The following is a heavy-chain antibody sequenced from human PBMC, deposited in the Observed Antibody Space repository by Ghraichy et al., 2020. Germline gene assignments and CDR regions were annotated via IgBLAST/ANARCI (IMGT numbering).Heavy chain of an antibody. Sequence: QPLSLTCAISGDSVSSNSAAWNWIRQSPSRGLEWLGRTYYRSKWYNDYAVSVKGRITINPDTSKNQFALHLNSVTPEDTTVYYCARGVEQWNTDPHWFDPWGQGTLVTVSS. CDR2: TYYRSKWYN. CDR1: GDSVSSNSAA. J-gene: IGHJ5*02. D-gene: IGHD6-19*01. CDR3: ARGVEQWNTDPHWFDP. V-gene: IGHV6-1*01.